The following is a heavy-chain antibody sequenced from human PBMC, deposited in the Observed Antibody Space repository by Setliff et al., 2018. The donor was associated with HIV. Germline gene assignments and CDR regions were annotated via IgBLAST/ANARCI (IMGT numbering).Heavy chain of an antibody. Sequence: PGESLKISCKGSGYSFSNYWIGWVRQMPGKGLEWMRIVYPGDSDTRYSPSFQGQVTISADKSISTAYLQMSSLRVEDTGVYYCAREREPLFDYLGPGTQVTVSS. J-gene: IGHJ4*02. CDR1: GYSFSNYW. V-gene: IGHV5-51*01. D-gene: IGHD1-26*01. CDR3: AREREPLFDY. CDR2: VYPGDSDT.